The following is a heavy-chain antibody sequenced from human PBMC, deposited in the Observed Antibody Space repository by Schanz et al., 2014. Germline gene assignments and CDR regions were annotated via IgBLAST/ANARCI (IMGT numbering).Heavy chain of an antibody. V-gene: IGHV3-48*01. CDR2: ISGSSRTI. J-gene: IGHJ4*02. D-gene: IGHD1-26*01. CDR3: ARGGSGSHYRLDY. CDR1: GFTFENYA. Sequence: EVQLVESGGGVVRPGGSLRLSCAASGFTFENYALTWVRQVPGKGLEWVSYISGSSRTIYYADSMKGRFTVSRDNAENALYLQMNSLRAEDTGLYFCARGGSGSHYRLDYWGQGTLXTVSS.